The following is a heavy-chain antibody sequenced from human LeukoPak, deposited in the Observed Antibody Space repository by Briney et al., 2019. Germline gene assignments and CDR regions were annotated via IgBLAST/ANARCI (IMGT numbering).Heavy chain of an antibody. V-gene: IGHV3-21*01. CDR2: ISGRSDDI. CDR3: ARRGYHDYSGFDY. J-gene: IGHJ4*02. D-gene: IGHD1-26*01. CDR1: GFTFSSYN. Sequence: GGSLRLSCEVSGFTFSSYNMNWVRQAPGKGLEWVSSISGRSDDIYYADSVQGRFTISRDNSKNSLYPQMKSLRAEDTALYYCARRGYHDYSGFDYWGQGTLVTVSS.